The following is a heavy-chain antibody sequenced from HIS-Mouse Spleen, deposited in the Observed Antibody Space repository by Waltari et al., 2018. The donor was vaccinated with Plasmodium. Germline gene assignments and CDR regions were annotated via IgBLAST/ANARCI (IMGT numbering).Heavy chain of an antibody. CDR2: INHSGNT. D-gene: IGHD3-3*01. V-gene: IGHV4-34*01. CDR3: ARVTSSGVYWYFDL. Sequence: QVQLQQWGAGLLKPSETLSLTCAVYGGSFRGYYWSWIRQPPGKGLEWIGEINHSGNTNYNPSLKSRVTISVDTSKSQFSLKLSSVTAADTAVYYCARVTSSGVYWYFDLWGRGTLVTVSS. CDR1: GGSFRGYY. J-gene: IGHJ2*01.